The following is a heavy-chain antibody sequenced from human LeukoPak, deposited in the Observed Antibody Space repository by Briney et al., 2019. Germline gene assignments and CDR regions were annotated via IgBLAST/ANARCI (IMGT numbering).Heavy chain of an antibody. CDR3: AGAHSNSFYFDF. Sequence: SETLSLTCTVSGGSISSYYWSWIRQPPGKGLEWIGYIYHSGSINYNPSLKSRVTISQDTSKNQFSLKVNSVTAADTAVYFCAGAHSNSFYFDFWGQGTLVTVSS. CDR2: IYHSGSI. J-gene: IGHJ4*02. D-gene: IGHD4-11*01. CDR1: GGSISSYY. V-gene: IGHV4-59*01.